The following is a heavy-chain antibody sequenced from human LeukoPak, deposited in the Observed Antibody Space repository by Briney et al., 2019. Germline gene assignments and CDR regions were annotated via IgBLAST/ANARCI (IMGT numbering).Heavy chain of an antibody. D-gene: IGHD3-3*01. J-gene: IGHJ3*02. Sequence: KPSETLSLTCTVSGGPISSGDYYWSWIRQPPGKGLEWIGYLYYSGSTYYNPSLKSRVTISVDTSKNQFSLKLSSVTAADTAVYYCARDRNYDFWSGFNDAFDIWGQGTMVTVSS. CDR2: LYYSGST. CDR3: ARDRNYDFWSGFNDAFDI. V-gene: IGHV4-30-4*08. CDR1: GGPISSGDYY.